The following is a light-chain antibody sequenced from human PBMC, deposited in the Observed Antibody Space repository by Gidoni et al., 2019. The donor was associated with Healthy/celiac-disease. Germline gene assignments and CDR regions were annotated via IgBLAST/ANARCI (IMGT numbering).Light chain of an antibody. Sequence: EIALTQSPATLSLSPGERATLSCRASQSVSSYLAWYQQKPGQAPRLLSYDASNRATGIPARFSGSGSGTDFTLTISSLEPEDFAVYYCQQRSNWPPLTFGGXTKVEIK. J-gene: IGKJ4*01. CDR3: QQRSNWPPLT. CDR1: QSVSSY. CDR2: DAS. V-gene: IGKV3-11*01.